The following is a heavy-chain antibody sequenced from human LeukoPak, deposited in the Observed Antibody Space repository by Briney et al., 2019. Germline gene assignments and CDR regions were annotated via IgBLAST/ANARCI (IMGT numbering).Heavy chain of an antibody. D-gene: IGHD2-15*01. J-gene: IGHJ6*02. CDR2: IWYDGSNK. CDR1: GFTFNTFG. Sequence: GRSLRLSCGASGFTFNTFGMNWVRQAPGKGLEWVAVIWYDGSNKYYAESVKGRFTISRDNSKNTLYLQMNSLRAEDTAVYYCARVSCTGGNCKPYHYYGMDVWGQGTTVTVSS. V-gene: IGHV3-33*01. CDR3: ARVSCTGGNCKPYHYYGMDV.